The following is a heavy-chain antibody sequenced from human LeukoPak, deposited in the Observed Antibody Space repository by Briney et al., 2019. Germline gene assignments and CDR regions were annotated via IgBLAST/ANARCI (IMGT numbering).Heavy chain of an antibody. CDR2: IYTSGST. J-gene: IGHJ3*02. Sequence: MTSQTLSLTCTVSGGSISSGSYYWSWIRQPAGKGLEWIGRIYTSGSTNYNPSLKSRVTISVDTSKNQFSLKLRSVTAADTAVYYCARHRGYCSGEGCSIRDAFDIWGQGTMVTVSS. V-gene: IGHV4-61*02. D-gene: IGHD2-15*01. CDR1: GGSISSGSYY. CDR3: ARHRGYCSGEGCSIRDAFDI.